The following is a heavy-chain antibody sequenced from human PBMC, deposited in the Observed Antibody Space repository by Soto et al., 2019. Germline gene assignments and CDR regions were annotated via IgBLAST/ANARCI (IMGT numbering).Heavy chain of an antibody. Sequence: SETLSLTCTVSGGSISNYYWSWSRQPPGKRLEWIGYIYYSGSTNYNPSLRSRVTISVDTSKNQFSLNLSSVTAADTAVYFCARGVRSVTYFDSWGQGTLVTVSS. D-gene: IGHD4-17*01. CDR3: ARGVRSVTYFDS. J-gene: IGHJ4*02. CDR2: IYYSGST. V-gene: IGHV4-59*01. CDR1: GGSISNYY.